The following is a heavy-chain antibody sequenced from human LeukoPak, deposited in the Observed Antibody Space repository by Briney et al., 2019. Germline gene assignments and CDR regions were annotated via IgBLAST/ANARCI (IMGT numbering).Heavy chain of an antibody. CDR1: GGPFGVYY. CDR2: INHSGST. Sequence: SETLSLTCAVYGGPFGVYYWSWVRRPPGKGLEWIGEINHSGSTNYNPSLKSRVTISVDTSKNHFSLKLSSVTAADTAVYYCAGPGAGDLDYWGQGTLVTVSS. J-gene: IGHJ4*02. V-gene: IGHV4-34*01. CDR3: AGPGAGDLDY. D-gene: IGHD3-10*01.